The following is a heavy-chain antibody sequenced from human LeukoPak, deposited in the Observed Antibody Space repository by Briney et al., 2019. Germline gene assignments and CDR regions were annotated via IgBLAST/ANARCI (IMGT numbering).Heavy chain of an antibody. CDR1: GGTFSSYA. Sequence: PGASVKVSCKASGGTFSSYAISWVRQVPGQGLEWMGGIIPIFGTANYAQKFQGRVTITADKSTSTAYMELSSLRSEDTAVYYCARFTRGYSYGHAFDIWGQGTMVTDSS. D-gene: IGHD5-18*01. V-gene: IGHV1-69*06. CDR3: ARFTRGYSYGHAFDI. CDR2: IIPIFGTA. J-gene: IGHJ3*02.